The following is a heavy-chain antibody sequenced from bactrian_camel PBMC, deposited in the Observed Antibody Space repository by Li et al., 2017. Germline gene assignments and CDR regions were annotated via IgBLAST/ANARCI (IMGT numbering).Heavy chain of an antibody. V-gene: IGHV3S53*01. CDR3: AADLPSWGGSWYKPACRADQYNY. CDR1: GFPFKISC. Sequence: HVQLVESGGGSVQAGGSLTLSCVTSGFPFKISCMAWYRQTPGKQLEGVASIEADGRTTYADSVEGRFTISKDNAKNTLYLQMNSLKPEDTAMYYCAADLPSWGGSWYKPACRADQYNYWGQGTQVTVS. J-gene: IGHJ4*01. D-gene: IGHD6*01. CDR2: IEADGRT.